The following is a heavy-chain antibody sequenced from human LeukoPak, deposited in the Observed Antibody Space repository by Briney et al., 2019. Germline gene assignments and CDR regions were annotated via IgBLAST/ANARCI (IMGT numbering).Heavy chain of an antibody. D-gene: IGHD3-3*01. CDR3: ARDLWDATGY. V-gene: IGHV3-66*02. J-gene: IGHJ4*02. Sequence: GGSPRLSCAASGFSSNYMSWVRQAPGKGLEWVSVIYSGDSTYYADSVKGRFTISRDISKNTLYLQMNSLRPEDTAVYHCARDLWDATGYWGQGTLVTVSS. CDR2: IYSGDST. CDR1: GFSSNY.